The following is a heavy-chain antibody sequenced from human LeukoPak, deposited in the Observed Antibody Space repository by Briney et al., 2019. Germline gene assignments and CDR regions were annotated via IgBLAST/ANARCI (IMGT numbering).Heavy chain of an antibody. CDR3: ATSCSSTSCYTGYYYYGMDV. CDR1: GFTVSSNY. D-gene: IGHD2-2*02. V-gene: IGHV3-66*01. Sequence: GGSLRLSCAASGFTVSSNYMSWVRQAPGKGLEWVSVIYSGGSTYYADSVKGRFTISRDNSKNTLYLQMNSLRAEDTAVYYCATSCSSTSCYTGYYYYGMDVWGQGTTVTVSS. CDR2: IYSGGST. J-gene: IGHJ6*02.